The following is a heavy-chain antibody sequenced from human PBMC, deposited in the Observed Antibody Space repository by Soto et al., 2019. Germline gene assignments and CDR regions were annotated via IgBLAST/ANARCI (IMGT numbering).Heavy chain of an antibody. Sequence: GSLRLSCAASGFTFSSYGMHWVRQAPGKGLEWVAVIWYDGSNKYYADSVKGRFTISRDNSKNTLYLQMNSLRAEDTAVYYCVRDPGYYYDSSGHRTLYYFDYWGQGTLVTVSS. CDR1: GFTFSSYG. V-gene: IGHV3-33*01. CDR2: IWYDGSNK. CDR3: VRDPGYYYDSSGHRTLYYFDY. D-gene: IGHD3-22*01. J-gene: IGHJ4*02.